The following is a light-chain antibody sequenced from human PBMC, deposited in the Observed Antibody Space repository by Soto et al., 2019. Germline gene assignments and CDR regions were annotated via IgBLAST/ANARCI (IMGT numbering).Light chain of an antibody. J-gene: IGKJ5*01. CDR2: DAF. V-gene: IGKV3-11*01. CDR3: QQRHNWPIT. CDR1: ETIRNL. Sequence: IVLKNSPATLSLSPGERATIYCRASETIRNLLAWYQQRPGQAHRLLIYDAFSRAPGIPARFSGGGSGTDFTLTISSLEPEDFGVYYCQQRHNWPITFGQGTRLEIK.